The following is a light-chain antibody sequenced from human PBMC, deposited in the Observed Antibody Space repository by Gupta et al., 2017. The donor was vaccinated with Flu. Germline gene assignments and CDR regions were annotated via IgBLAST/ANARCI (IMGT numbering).Light chain of an antibody. J-gene: IGKJ1*01. CDR1: QSPVYSDGNTY. V-gene: IGKV2-30*01. CDR2: QVS. CDR3: MQGARWPWA. Sequence: VTLGQPASISGRSSQSPVYSDGNTYWHWFQQRPGQSPRRLIYQVSHRESGVPDRFSGSGSGTDFTLKISRVEAEDVGVYYCMQGARWPWAFGQGTKVEIK.